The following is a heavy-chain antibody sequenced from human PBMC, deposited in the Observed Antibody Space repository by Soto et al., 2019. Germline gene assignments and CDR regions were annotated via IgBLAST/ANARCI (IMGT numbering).Heavy chain of an antibody. CDR1: GFTFSSHA. CDR2: ISGGGDNT. D-gene: IGHD6-13*01. J-gene: IGHJ4*02. Sequence: GGSLRLSCAASGFTFSSHAMSWVRQAPGKGLEWVSAISGGGDNTYYSDSVKGRFTISRDNSNNTLYLQMHSLRAEDTAVYFCAKGGIAAAVFDYWGQGTLVTVSS. CDR3: AKGGIAAAVFDY. V-gene: IGHV3-23*01.